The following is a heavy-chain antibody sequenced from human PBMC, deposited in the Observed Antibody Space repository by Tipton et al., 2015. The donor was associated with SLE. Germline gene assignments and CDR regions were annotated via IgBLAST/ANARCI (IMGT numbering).Heavy chain of an antibody. V-gene: IGHV4-34*01. D-gene: IGHD5-24*01. CDR1: GGSFSGYY. CDR3: ARKRNGMGI. Sequence: TLSLTCAVYGGSFSGYYWSWIRQPPGKGLEWIGSINYSGTTSYNPSLKSRVTISVDTSKNQFSLKLSSVTAADTAVYYCARKRNGMGIWGQGTMVTVSS. J-gene: IGHJ3*02. CDR2: INYSGTT.